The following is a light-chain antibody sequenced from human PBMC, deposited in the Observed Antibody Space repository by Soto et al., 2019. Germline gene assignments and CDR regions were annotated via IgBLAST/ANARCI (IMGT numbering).Light chain of an antibody. V-gene: IGKV1-39*01. Sequence: DIQLTQSQSSLSASLGARVTVTCRASQSISTYLNWFQQRPGKAPKLLIYGAYTLQDGVPSRFSGSGSETEFTLTISSLQPEDFATYYCQQSFGAPRTFGQGTRVDIK. CDR1: QSISTY. CDR2: GAY. CDR3: QQSFGAPRT. J-gene: IGKJ1*01.